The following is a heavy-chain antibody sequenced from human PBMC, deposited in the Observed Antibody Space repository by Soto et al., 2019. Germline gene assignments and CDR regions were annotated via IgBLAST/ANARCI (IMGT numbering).Heavy chain of an antibody. CDR3: ARGRGDLKPYYFDY. V-gene: IGHV3-33*01. CDR1: GFTFSSYG. J-gene: IGHJ4*02. Sequence: GESLKISCAASGFTFSSYGMHWVRQAPGKGLEWVAVIWYDGSNKYYADSVKGRFTISRDNSKNTLYLQMNSLRAEDTAVYYCARGRGDLKPYYFDYWGQGTLVTVSS. D-gene: IGHD4-17*01. CDR2: IWYDGSNK.